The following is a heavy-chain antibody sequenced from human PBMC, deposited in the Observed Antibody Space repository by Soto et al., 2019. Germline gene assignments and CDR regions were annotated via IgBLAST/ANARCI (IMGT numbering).Heavy chain of an antibody. CDR2: INHSGGT. V-gene: IGHV4-34*01. D-gene: IGHD3-3*01. CDR3: ARGTRITMHSL. J-gene: IGHJ4*02. CDR1: GSSFHGFY. Sequence: PSETLSLTCAVYGSSFHGFYCSWIRQSPGKGLEWIGEINHSGGTNYNSSLKSRVTISIDTPKNQFSLKMTSVTAADTAVYYCARGTRITMHSLWGQGALVTVSS.